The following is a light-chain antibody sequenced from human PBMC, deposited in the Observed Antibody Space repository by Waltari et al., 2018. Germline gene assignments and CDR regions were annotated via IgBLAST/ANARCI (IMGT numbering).Light chain of an antibody. CDR1: QSVLHTNNKDY. Sequence: DIVMTQSPDSLGVSLGERATINCKSSQSVLHTNNKDYLAWYQQKPGQPPKLLIYWASTREFGVPDRFSGRGSGTSFTLTISSLQAEDVAVYYCQQYYSTPNTFGQGTKLEIK. V-gene: IGKV4-1*01. CDR2: WAS. J-gene: IGKJ2*01. CDR3: QQYYSTPNT.